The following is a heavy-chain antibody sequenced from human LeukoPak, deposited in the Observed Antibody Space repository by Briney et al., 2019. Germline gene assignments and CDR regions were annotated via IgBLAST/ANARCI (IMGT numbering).Heavy chain of an antibody. V-gene: IGHV7-4-1*02. D-gene: IGHD3-3*01. CDR2: INTNTGNP. CDR3: ARTYYDFWSGYSGVPPSYGMDV. J-gene: IGHJ6*02. Sequence: ASVKVSCKASGYTFTSYAMNWVRQAPGQGLEWMGWINTNTGNPTYAQGFTGRFVFSLDTSVSTAYLQISSPKAEDTAVYYCARTYYDFWSGYSGVPPSYGMDVWGQGTTVTVSS. CDR1: GYTFTSYA.